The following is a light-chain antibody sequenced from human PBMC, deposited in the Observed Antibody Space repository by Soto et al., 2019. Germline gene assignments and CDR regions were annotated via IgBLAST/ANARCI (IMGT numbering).Light chain of an antibody. CDR1: QSVSSS. Sequence: EIMMTQSPATLSVSPGERATLSCRAGQSVSSSLAWYQQKPGQAPRLLIYGASTRATGIPARFSGSGSGTEFTLTINSLQSEDFAAYYCQQYNNWWTFGQGTKVEIK. CDR2: GAS. CDR3: QQYNNWWT. V-gene: IGKV3-15*01. J-gene: IGKJ1*01.